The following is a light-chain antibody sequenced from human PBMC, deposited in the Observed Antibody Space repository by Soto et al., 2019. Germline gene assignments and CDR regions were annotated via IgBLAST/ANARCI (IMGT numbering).Light chain of an antibody. V-gene: IGKV1-5*03. J-gene: IGKJ2*01. Sequence: DIQMTQSPSTLSASVGDRVTITCRASQSISSWLAWYQQKPGKAPKLLIYKASSLESGNPSRFSGSGSGTEVTLTISSLQPDDFATYYCQQYISYMYTFGQGTKLEIK. CDR2: KAS. CDR3: QQYISYMYT. CDR1: QSISSW.